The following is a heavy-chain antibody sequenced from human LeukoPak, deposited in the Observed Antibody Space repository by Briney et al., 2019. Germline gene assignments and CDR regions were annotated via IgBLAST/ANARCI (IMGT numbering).Heavy chain of an antibody. J-gene: IGHJ5*02. D-gene: IGHD2-15*01. Sequence: GASVKVSCKASGYTLTNYYMHWVRQAPGQGLEWMGIINPNGGSTSYAQKFQGRVTMTRDTSTSTVYMELSSLRSEDTAVYYCARLGAPYCSGGRCDTGWFDPWGQGTLVTVSS. CDR1: GYTLTNYY. CDR3: ARLGAPYCSGGRCDTGWFDP. CDR2: INPNGGST. V-gene: IGHV1-46*01.